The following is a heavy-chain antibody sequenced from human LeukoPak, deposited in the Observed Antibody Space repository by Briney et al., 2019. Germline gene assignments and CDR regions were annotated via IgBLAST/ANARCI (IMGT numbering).Heavy chain of an antibody. V-gene: IGHV3-11*01. CDR1: GFTFSDYY. CDR2: ISSSGDTI. J-gene: IGHJ4*02. D-gene: IGHD4-17*01. Sequence: GGSLRLSCAASGFTFSDYYMSWIRQAPGKGLEWISYISSSGDTIFYADSVKGRFTISRDNSKNTLYLQMNSLRAEDTAVYYCAKEGYGDYTYFDYWGQGTLVTVSS. CDR3: AKEGYGDYTYFDY.